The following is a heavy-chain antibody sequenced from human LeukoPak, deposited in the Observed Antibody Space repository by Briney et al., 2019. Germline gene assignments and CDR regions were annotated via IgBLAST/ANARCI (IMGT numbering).Heavy chain of an antibody. Sequence: SETLSLTCTVSGGSISSSSYYWGWIRQPPGKGLEWIGSIYYSGSTYYNPSLKSRVTISVDTSKNQFSLKLSSVTAADTAVYYCARLKYYYDSSGYYLEYYFDYWGQGTLVTVSS. D-gene: IGHD3-22*01. CDR3: ARLKYYYDSSGYYLEYYFDY. CDR1: GGSISSSSYY. V-gene: IGHV4-39*01. CDR2: IYYSGST. J-gene: IGHJ4*02.